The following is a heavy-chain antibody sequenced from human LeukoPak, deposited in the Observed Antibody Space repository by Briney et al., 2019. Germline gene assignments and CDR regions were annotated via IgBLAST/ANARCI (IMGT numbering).Heavy chain of an antibody. CDR1: GASINNLY. Sequence: SETLSLTCSVSGASINNLYWSWIRQPPGKGLEWVGYIYYSGSTTYHTSLKSRHTMSVDTSKNQFSLKLTSVTASYTAVYYCARLTKRNDPFAIWGQGTMVTVSS. CDR2: IYYSGST. V-gene: IGHV4-59*11. J-gene: IGHJ3*02. CDR3: ARLTKRNDPFAI. D-gene: IGHD2-8*01.